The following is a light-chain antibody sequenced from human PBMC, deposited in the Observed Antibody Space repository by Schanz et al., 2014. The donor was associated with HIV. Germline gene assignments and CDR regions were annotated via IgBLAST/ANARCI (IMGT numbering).Light chain of an antibody. Sequence: IQLTQSPSSLSAFVGDRVTITCRASQGISSYLAWYQQKPGRPPKVLIYAASTLQSGVPSRFSGSGSGTDFTFTISSLQPEDIATYYCHQHDNLPLTFGGGTKVEIK. V-gene: IGKV1-9*01. CDR1: QGISSY. J-gene: IGKJ4*01. CDR3: HQHDNLPLT. CDR2: AAS.